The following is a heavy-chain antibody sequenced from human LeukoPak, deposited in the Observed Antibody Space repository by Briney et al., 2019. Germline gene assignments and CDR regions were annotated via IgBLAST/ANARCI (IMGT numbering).Heavy chain of an antibody. Sequence: ASVKVSCKASGYTFTSYDINWVRQATGQGLEWMGWMNPNSGNTGYAQKFQGRVTMTRNTSISTAYMELSGLRSEDTAVYYCARAVRQVTMVRGVIISNIFYYYFDYWGQGTLVTVSS. D-gene: IGHD3-10*01. V-gene: IGHV1-8*01. CDR1: GYTFTSYD. CDR2: MNPNSGNT. CDR3: ARAVRQVTMVRGVIISNIFYYYFDY. J-gene: IGHJ4*02.